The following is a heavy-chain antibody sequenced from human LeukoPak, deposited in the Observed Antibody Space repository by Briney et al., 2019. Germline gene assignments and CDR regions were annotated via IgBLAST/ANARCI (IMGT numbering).Heavy chain of an antibody. CDR3: ARAASVGSNGAFDF. CDR2: INPDGTTE. V-gene: IGHV3-7*01. Sequence: GGTLRLSCAASGFTFSSYGMSWVRQAPGKGLEWVASINPDGTTEHYVDSVKGRFTVSRDNAKNSLFLQMNTLRVEDTAVYHCARAASVGSNGAFDFWGQGTMVTVSS. J-gene: IGHJ3*01. D-gene: IGHD2-15*01. CDR1: GFTFSSYG.